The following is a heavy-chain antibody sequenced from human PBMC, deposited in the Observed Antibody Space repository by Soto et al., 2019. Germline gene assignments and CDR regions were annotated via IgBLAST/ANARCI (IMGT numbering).Heavy chain of an antibody. CDR1: EGTFNSYA. CDR3: ASGASRWYPYFFDS. V-gene: IGHV1-69*01. Sequence: QAQVVQSGAEVRKPGSSVKLSCKASEGTFNSYAIAWVRQAPGQGLEWMGGIIPYYNTLNYAQKFQDRVTITADDSTNTVYMELSSLRSDYTAVYFCASGASRWYPYFFDSWAQGTLVTVSS. D-gene: IGHD6-19*01. J-gene: IGHJ4*02. CDR2: IIPYYNTL.